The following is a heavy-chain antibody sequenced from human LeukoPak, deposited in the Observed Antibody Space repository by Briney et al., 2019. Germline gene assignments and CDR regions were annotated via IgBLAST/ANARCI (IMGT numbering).Heavy chain of an antibody. CDR3: ARDLAAAAGTSFDY. V-gene: IGHV3-33*01. CDR2: IWYDGSNK. D-gene: IGHD6-13*01. CDR1: GFTFSSYG. J-gene: IGHJ4*02. Sequence: GRSLRLSCAASGFTFSSYGMHWVRQGPGKGLEWGAVIWYDGSNKYYADSVKGRFTISRDNSKNTLYLQMNSLRAEDTAVYYCARDLAAAAGTSFDYWGQGTLVTVSS.